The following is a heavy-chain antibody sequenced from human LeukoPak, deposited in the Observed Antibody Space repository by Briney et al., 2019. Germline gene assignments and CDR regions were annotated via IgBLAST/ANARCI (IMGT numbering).Heavy chain of an antibody. Sequence: GGSLRLSCAASGFTFSSYAMSWVRQAPGKGLEWVSAISGSGGSTYYADFVKGRFTISRDNSKNTLYLQMNSLRAEDTAVYYCAKDPQCSGGSCYGYFDRWGQGTLVTVSS. D-gene: IGHD2-15*01. CDR1: GFTFSSYA. CDR2: ISGSGGST. V-gene: IGHV3-23*01. J-gene: IGHJ4*02. CDR3: AKDPQCSGGSCYGYFDR.